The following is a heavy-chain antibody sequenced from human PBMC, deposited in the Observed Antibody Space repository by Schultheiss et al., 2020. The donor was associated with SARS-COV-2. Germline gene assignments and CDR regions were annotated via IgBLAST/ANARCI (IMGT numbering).Heavy chain of an antibody. CDR2: IYYSGST. CDR3: ARDFYGSGSYWTA. V-gene: IGHV4-59*12. Sequence: SETLSLTCTVSGGSISSYYWSWIRQPPGKGLEWIGYIYYSGSTNYNPSLKSRVTMSVDTSKNQFSLKLSSVTAADTAVYYCARDFYGSGSYWTAWGQGTLVTVSS. D-gene: IGHD3-10*01. J-gene: IGHJ4*02. CDR1: GGSISSYY.